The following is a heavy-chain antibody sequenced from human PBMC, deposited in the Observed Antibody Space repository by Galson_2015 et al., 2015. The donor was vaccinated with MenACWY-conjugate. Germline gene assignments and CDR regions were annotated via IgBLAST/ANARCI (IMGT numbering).Heavy chain of an antibody. J-gene: IGHJ4*02. D-gene: IGHD3-9*01. CDR1: GLTFSNAW. CDR2: IKSKTDGGTT. CDR3: TTSTKWDILTGYPWGYFDY. Sequence: SLRLSCAASGLTFSNAWMNWVRQAPGKGLEWVGRIKSKTDGGTTDYAAPVKGRFTISRDDSKNTLYLQMNSLKTEDTAVYYCTTSTKWDILTGYPWGYFDYWGQGTLVTVSS. V-gene: IGHV3-15*07.